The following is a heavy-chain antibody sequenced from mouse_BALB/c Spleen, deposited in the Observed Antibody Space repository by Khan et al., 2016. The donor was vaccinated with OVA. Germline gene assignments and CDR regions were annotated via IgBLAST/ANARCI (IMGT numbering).Heavy chain of an antibody. J-gene: IGHJ4*01. CDR3: ARANYCYDGYDAMDY. CDR1: GYSLSRYN. CDR2: LWGGGGT. Sequence: QVQLQESGPGLVAPSQSLSLTCTVTGYSLSRYNIHWVLQPLGKSLLWLVILWGGGGTANNSTSQSRLSSIKHNSKSQVFLKMNSLQTEDTAMYYCARANYCYDGYDAMDYWGQGTTVTVSS. V-gene: IGHV2-6-4*01. D-gene: IGHD2-12*01.